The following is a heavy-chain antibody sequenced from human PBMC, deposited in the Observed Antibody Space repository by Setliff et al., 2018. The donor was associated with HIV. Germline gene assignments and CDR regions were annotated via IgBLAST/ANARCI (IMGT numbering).Heavy chain of an antibody. CDR3: AIEKFENGDYEFVQTFDS. Sequence: PWGSLRLSCEASGFTLSIYNMNWVRQAPGKGMEWVSYISTSGSTIYYADSVTGRFTISRDNGKKSLYLQMDSLRDEDTAVYYCAIEKFENGDYEFVQTFDSWGQGTLVTVSS. J-gene: IGHJ4*02. CDR2: ISTSGSTI. D-gene: IGHD4-17*01. V-gene: IGHV3-48*02. CDR1: GFTLSIYN.